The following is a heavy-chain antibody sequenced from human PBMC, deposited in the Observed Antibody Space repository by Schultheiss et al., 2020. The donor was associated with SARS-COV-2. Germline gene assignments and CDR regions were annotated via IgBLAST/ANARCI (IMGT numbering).Heavy chain of an antibody. V-gene: IGHV3-23*01. Sequence: GGSLRLSCAASGFTFSSYAMSWVRQAPGKGLEWVSAISGSGGSTYYADSVKGRFTISRDNSKNTLYLQMNSLRAEDTAVYYSAVQLWPGYFDYWGQGTLVTVSS. J-gene: IGHJ4*02. CDR1: GFTFSSYA. CDR2: ISGSGGST. D-gene: IGHD5-18*01. CDR3: AVQLWPGYFDY.